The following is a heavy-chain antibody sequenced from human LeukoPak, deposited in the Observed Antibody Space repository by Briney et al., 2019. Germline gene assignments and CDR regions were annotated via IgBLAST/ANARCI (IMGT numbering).Heavy chain of an antibody. J-gene: IGHJ4*02. CDR3: ARDRPHYYDSSAYFDY. Sequence: ASVKVSCKASGYTFTSYDINWVRQATGQGLEWMGWMNPNSGNTGYAQKFQGRVTMTTDTSTSTAYMELRSLRSDDTAVYYCARDRPHYYDSSAYFDYWGQGTLVTVSS. V-gene: IGHV1-8*02. CDR2: MNPNSGNT. D-gene: IGHD3-22*01. CDR1: GYTFTSYD.